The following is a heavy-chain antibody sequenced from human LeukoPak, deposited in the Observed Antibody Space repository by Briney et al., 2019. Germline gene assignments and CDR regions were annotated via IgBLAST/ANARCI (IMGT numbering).Heavy chain of an antibody. CDR2: IYYSGST. V-gene: IGHV4-59*08. CDR3: ARQSYWTEIGAVDGGDWFDP. J-gene: IGHJ5*02. CDR1: GVSISSYY. Sequence: AETLSLTCTVSGVSISSYYWSWIRQPPGKGLEWVGYIYYSGSTNYNPSLKSRVTISVDTSKNQFSLKLSSVTAADTAVYYCARQSYWTEIGAVDGGDWFDPWGQGTLVTVSS. D-gene: IGHD6-19*01.